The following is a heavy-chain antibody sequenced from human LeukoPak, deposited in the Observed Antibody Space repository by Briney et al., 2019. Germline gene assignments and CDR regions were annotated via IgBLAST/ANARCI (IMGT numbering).Heavy chain of an antibody. D-gene: IGHD1-26*01. CDR1: GLTFTSYA. J-gene: IGHJ4*02. CDR2: IIGGGGIT. Sequence: GGSLILSCAASGLTFTSYARSWVRQAPGKGLEWVSAIIGGGGITYYADSVKGRFTISRDNSKNTVYLQMNSLRAEYTAVYYCAKDRTSGVGVTLDYWGQGALVTVSS. CDR3: AKDRTSGVGVTLDY. V-gene: IGHV3-23*01.